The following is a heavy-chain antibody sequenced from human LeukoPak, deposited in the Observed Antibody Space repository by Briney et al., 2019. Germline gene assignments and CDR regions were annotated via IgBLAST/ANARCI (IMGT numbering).Heavy chain of an antibody. CDR1: GFTFSSYW. J-gene: IGHJ4*02. CDR2: INSDGSST. CDR3: ARAQVYYDSSGYYYVY. V-gene: IGHV3-74*01. Sequence: GGSLRLSCAASGFTFSSYWMHWVRQAPGKGLVWVSRINSDGSSTSYAGSVKGRFTISRDNAKNTLHLQMNSLRAEDTAVYYCARAQVYYDSSGYYYVYRGQGTLVTVSS. D-gene: IGHD3-22*01.